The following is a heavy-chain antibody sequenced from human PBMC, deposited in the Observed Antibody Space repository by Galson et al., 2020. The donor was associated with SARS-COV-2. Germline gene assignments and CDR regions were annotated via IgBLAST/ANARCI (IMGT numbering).Heavy chain of an antibody. D-gene: IGHD4-17*01. CDR1: GGSFSGYY. CDR3: ARGRPVTTFYYYYGMDV. Sequence: ASETLSLTCAVYGGSFSGYYWSWIRQPPGKGLEWIGEINHSGSTNYNPSLKSRVTISVDTSKNQFSLKLSSVTAADTAVYYCARGRPVTTFYYYYGMDVWGQGTTVTVSS. V-gene: IGHV4-34*01. CDR2: INHSGST. J-gene: IGHJ6*02.